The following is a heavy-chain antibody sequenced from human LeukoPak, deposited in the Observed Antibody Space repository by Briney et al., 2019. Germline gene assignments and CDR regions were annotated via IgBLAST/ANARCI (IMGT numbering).Heavy chain of an antibody. Sequence: PGGSLRLSCAASGFTVSSNYMSWVRQAPGKGLEWVSVIYSGGSTYYADSVKGRFTISRDNSKNTLYLQMNSLRAEDTAVYYCARGNIAVAGKFDYWGQGTLVTVSS. V-gene: IGHV3-53*01. D-gene: IGHD6-19*01. CDR1: GFTVSSNY. J-gene: IGHJ4*02. CDR3: ARGNIAVAGKFDY. CDR2: IYSGGST.